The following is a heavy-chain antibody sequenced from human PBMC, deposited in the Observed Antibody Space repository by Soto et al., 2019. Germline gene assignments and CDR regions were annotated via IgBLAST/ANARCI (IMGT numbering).Heavy chain of an antibody. J-gene: IGHJ5*02. CDR3: ARDTTMVRGVIGH. CDR2: ISSSSSTI. D-gene: IGHD3-10*01. Sequence: EVQLVESGGGLVQPGGSLRLSCAASGFTFSSYSMNWVRQAPGKRLEWVSYISSSSSTIYYADSVKGRFTISRDNAKNSLYLQINSLRAEDTAVYYCARDTTMVRGVIGHWGQGTLVTVSS. V-gene: IGHV3-48*01. CDR1: GFTFSSYS.